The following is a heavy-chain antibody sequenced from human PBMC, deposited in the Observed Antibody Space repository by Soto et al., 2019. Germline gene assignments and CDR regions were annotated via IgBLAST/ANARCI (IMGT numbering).Heavy chain of an antibody. CDR1: GYTFTSYG. CDR3: ARDVRLYSGSWNGLDAFDI. D-gene: IGHD6-13*01. V-gene: IGHV1-18*01. Sequence: ASVKVSCKASGYTFTSYGISWVRQAPGQGLEWMGWISAYNGNTNYAQKLQGRVTMTTDTSTSTAYMELRSLRSDDTAVYYCARDVRLYSGSWNGLDAFDIWGQGTMVTVSS. J-gene: IGHJ3*02. CDR2: ISAYNGNT.